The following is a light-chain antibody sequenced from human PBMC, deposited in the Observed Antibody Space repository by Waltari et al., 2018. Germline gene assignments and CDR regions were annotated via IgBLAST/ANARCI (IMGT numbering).Light chain of an antibody. CDR3: TSYTSSSTLV. J-gene: IGLJ1*01. V-gene: IGLV2-14*01. Sequence: QSALSQPASVSGSPGQSITISCTGTSSDVGGYNYVSWYQLHPGKVPKLMIFEVNDRPSGISDRFSGSKSGNTASLTISGLQPEDEADYFCTSYTSSSTLVFGSGTKIVVL. CDR1: SSDVGGYNY. CDR2: EVN.